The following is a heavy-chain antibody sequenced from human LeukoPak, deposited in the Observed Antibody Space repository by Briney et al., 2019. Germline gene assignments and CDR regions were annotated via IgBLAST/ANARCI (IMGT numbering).Heavy chain of an antibody. CDR2: IYRSGST. D-gene: IGHD6-19*01. CDR1: GYSISSGYY. Sequence: KASETLSLTCAVSGYSISSGYYWGWIRQPPGKGLEWIGRIYRSGSTYYNPSLKSRVTMSVDTSKNHFSLKLSSVTAADTAVYYCARGRPGIAVAGTVWFDPWGQGTLVTVSS. V-gene: IGHV4-38-2*01. J-gene: IGHJ5*02. CDR3: ARGRPGIAVAGTVWFDP.